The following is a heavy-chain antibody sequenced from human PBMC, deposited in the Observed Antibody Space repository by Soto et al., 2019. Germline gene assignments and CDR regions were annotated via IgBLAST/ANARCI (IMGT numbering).Heavy chain of an antibody. J-gene: IGHJ4*02. Sequence: SGPTLVNPTQTLTLTCTFSGFSLSTSGMCVSWLRQPPGKALEWLALIDWDDDKYYSTSLKTRLTISKDTSKNQVVLTVTNMDPVETATYFSERLSYRSFNFDYWGQGTLVTVSS. D-gene: IGHD3-16*02. CDR1: GFSLSTSGMC. V-gene: IGHV2-70*12. CDR3: ERLSYRSFNFDY. CDR2: IDWDDDK.